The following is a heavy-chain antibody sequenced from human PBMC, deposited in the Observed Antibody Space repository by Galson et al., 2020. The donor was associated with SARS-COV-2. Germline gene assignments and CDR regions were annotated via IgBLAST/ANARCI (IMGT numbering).Heavy chain of an antibody. CDR3: AKAGWLQVDYYYYMDV. CDR2: ISWDGGST. V-gene: IGHV3-43D*03. D-gene: IGHD5-12*01. J-gene: IGHJ6*03. CDR1: GFTFDDYA. Sequence: GGSLRLSCAASGFTFDDYAMHWVRQAPGKGLEWVSLISWDGGSTYYADSVKGRFTISRDNSKNSLYLQMNSLRAEDTALYYCAKAGWLQVDYYYYMDVWGKGTTVTVSS.